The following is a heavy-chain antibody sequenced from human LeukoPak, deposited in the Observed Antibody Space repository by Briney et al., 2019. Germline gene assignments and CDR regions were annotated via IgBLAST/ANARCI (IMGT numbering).Heavy chain of an antibody. V-gene: IGHV3-74*01. CDR2: INTDGTST. CDR1: GFTFSSYW. D-gene: IGHD3-10*01. CDR3: ARAGGFTLLRGAVNNWFDP. J-gene: IGHJ5*02. Sequence: GGSLRLSCAASGFTFSSYWMHWVRQAPGKGLVWVSRINTDGTSTTYADYVKGRFTISRDNAKNTLYLQMNSLRAEDTAVYYCARAGGFTLLRGAVNNWFDPWGQGTLVTVSS.